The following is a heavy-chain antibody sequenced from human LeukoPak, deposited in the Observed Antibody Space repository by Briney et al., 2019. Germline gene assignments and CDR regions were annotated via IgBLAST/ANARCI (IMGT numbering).Heavy chain of an antibody. CDR2: IYHSGST. Sequence: SETLSLTCAVSGGSISSSNWWSWVRQPPGKGLEWIGEIYHSGSTNYNPSLKSRVTISVDKSKNQFSLKLSSVTAADTAVYYCARSPRDILWFGELYYWGQGTLVTVSS. CDR1: GGSISSSNW. J-gene: IGHJ4*02. V-gene: IGHV4-4*02. D-gene: IGHD3-10*01. CDR3: ARSPRDILWFGELYY.